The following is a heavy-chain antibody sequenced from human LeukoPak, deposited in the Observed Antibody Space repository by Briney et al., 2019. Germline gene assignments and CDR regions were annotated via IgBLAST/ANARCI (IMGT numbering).Heavy chain of an antibody. V-gene: IGHV3-7*01. D-gene: IGHD2-21*01. CDR2: IKQDGSEK. CDR1: GFTFSSYW. J-gene: IGHJ4*02. Sequence: PGGSLRLSCAASGFTFSSYWMSWVRQAPGKGLEWVANIKQDGSEKYYVDSVKGRFTISRDNAKNSLYLQMNSLRAEDTAVYYCARDTAIATVYYFDYWGQGTLVTVSS. CDR3: ARDTAIATVYYFDY.